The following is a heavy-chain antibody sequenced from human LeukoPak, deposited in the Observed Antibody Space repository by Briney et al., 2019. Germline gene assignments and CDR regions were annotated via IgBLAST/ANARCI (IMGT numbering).Heavy chain of an antibody. CDR1: GFTFSSYA. D-gene: IGHD3-22*01. V-gene: IGHV3-23*01. CDR2: ISGSGGST. Sequence: GGSLRLSCAASGFTFSSYAMSWVRQAPGKGLEWVSAISGSGGSTYYADSVKGRFTISRDNSKNTLYLQMNSLRAEDTAVYYCAKDPDYYDSSGYFDYWGQGTLVTVSS. J-gene: IGHJ4*02. CDR3: AKDPDYYDSSGYFDY.